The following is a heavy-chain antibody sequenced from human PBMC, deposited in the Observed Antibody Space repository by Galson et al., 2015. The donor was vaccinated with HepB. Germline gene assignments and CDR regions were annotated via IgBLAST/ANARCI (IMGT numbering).Heavy chain of an antibody. V-gene: IGHV1-46*03. D-gene: IGHD3-10*01. Sequence: VKVSCKASGYTFTSYYMHWVRQAPGQGLEWMGIISPSGGSTSYAQKFQGRVTMTRDTSTSTVYMELSSLRSEDTAVYYCAREGFRENAFDIWGQGTMVTVSS. CDR3: AREGFRENAFDI. CDR1: GYTFTSYY. CDR2: ISPSGGST. J-gene: IGHJ3*02.